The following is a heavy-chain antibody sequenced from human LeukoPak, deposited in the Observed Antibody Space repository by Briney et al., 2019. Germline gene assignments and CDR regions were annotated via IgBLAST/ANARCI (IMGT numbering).Heavy chain of an antibody. CDR1: GFTFSSYG. Sequence: PGGSLRLSCAASGFTFSSYGMSWVRQAPGKGLEWVSAISGSGGSTYYADSVKGRFTISRDNSKNTLYLQMNSLRAEDTAVYYCASGHGDYYPSGYWGQGTLVTVSS. J-gene: IGHJ4*02. CDR3: ASGHGDYYPSGY. D-gene: IGHD4-17*01. V-gene: IGHV3-23*01. CDR2: ISGSGGST.